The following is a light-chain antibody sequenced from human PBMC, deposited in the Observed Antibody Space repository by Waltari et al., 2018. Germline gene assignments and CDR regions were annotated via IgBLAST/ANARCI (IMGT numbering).Light chain of an antibody. CDR3: QSSDSTLYGVV. CDR2: GIN. V-gene: IGLV1-40*03. Sequence: GTAPKLLIYGINHRPSGVPGRFSGSRSAASASLAISGLQAEDEAYYYCQSSDSTLYGVVFGGGTKLTVL. J-gene: IGLJ2*01.